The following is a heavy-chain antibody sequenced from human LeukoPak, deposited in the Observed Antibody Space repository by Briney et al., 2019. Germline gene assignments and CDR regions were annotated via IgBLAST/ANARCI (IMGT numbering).Heavy chain of an antibody. CDR2: IYRGGST. CDR1: GLNVSTNN. CDR3: ARGYSSADY. Sequence: GGSLRLSCAASGLNVSTNNMNWVRQAPGKGREWVSVIYRGGSTLSANSVKGRFTISRDSSRNTLFLQMNSLRAEDTAVYYCARGYSSADYWGQGTLVTVSS. D-gene: IGHD5-18*01. V-gene: IGHV3-53*01. J-gene: IGHJ4*02.